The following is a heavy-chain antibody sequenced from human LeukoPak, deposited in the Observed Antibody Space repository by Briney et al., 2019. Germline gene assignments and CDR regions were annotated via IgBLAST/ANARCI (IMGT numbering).Heavy chain of an antibody. CDR3: ARHGRYGDPFDY. CDR2: IYYSGST. J-gene: IGHJ4*02. CDR1: DGSISTNY. Sequence: PSATLSLTCAASDGSISTNYWSWIRQPPGKGLEWIGYIYYSGSTNSNPSLKSRVTISVDTSENHLSLKLRSVTTTDTAVYYCARHGRYGDPFDYWGQGTLVTVSS. D-gene: IGHD4-17*01. V-gene: IGHV4-59*08.